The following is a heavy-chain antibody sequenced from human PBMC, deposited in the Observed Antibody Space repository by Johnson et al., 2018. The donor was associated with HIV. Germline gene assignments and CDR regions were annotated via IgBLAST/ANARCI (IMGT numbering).Heavy chain of an antibody. CDR2: IQFDGSHK. V-gene: IGHV3-30*02. CDR3: AKETRDRRSAFDI. CDR1: GFTFSNYG. Sequence: QVHLVESGGGVVQPGGSLRLSCKASGFTFSNYGIHWVRQAPGKGLEWVTFIQFDGSHKYSADFVKGRFTISRDTSKKSVFLQMNSLRPEDTAVYYCAKETRDRRSAFDIWGQGTMVAVSS. J-gene: IGHJ3*02.